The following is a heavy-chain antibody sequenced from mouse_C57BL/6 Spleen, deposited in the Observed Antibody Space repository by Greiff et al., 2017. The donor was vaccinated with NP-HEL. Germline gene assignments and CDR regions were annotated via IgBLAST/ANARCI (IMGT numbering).Heavy chain of an antibody. Sequence: EVQLVESGGGLVKPGGSLKLSCAASGFTFSDYGMHWVRQAPEKGLEWVAYISSGSSTIYYADTVKGRFTISRDNAKNTLFLQMTSLRSEDTAMYYCASNNYDEGFAYWGQGTLVTVSA. CDR1: GFTFSDYG. CDR2: ISSGSSTI. J-gene: IGHJ3*01. CDR3: ASNNYDEGFAY. V-gene: IGHV5-17*01. D-gene: IGHD2-12*01.